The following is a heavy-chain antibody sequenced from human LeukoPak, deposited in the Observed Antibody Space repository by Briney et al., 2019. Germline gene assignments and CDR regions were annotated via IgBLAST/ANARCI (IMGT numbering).Heavy chain of an antibody. CDR1: GGSFSGYY. V-gene: IGHV4-34*01. D-gene: IGHD3-22*01. Sequence: SETLSLTCAVYGGSFSGYYWSWIRQPPGKGLEWIGSIYYSGSTYYNPSLKSRVTISVDTSKNQFSLKLSSVTAADTAVYYCASYYFHGRPGYWGQGTLVTVSS. J-gene: IGHJ4*02. CDR2: IYYSGST. CDR3: ASYYFHGRPGY.